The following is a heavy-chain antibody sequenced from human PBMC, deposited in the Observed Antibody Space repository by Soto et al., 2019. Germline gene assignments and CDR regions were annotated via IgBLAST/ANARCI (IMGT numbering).Heavy chain of an antibody. CDR2: IYYSGST. V-gene: IGHV4-31*03. J-gene: IGHJ4*02. Sequence: PSETLSLTCTVSGGTISSGDYYLSWIRQVPKKGLEWIGYIYYSGSTYYNPSLKSRVAMSVDTSKNQFSLKLSSVTAADTAIYYCAREGRLATYGRFDYWGQGTLVTVSS. D-gene: IGHD6-13*01. CDR3: AREGRLATYGRFDY. CDR1: GGTISSGDYY.